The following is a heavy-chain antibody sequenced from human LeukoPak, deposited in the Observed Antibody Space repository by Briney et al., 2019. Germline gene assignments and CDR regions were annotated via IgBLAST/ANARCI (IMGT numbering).Heavy chain of an antibody. J-gene: IGHJ4*02. V-gene: IGHV3-48*02. CDR2: ISSSSSTI. Sequence: GGSLRLSCAASGFTFSSYSMNWVRHAPGKGLEWVSYISSSSSTIYYADSVKGRFTISRDNAKNSLYLQMNSLRDEDTAVYYCARDQSSSWYNYFDYWGQGTLVTVSS. D-gene: IGHD6-13*01. CDR3: ARDQSSSWYNYFDY. CDR1: GFTFSSYS.